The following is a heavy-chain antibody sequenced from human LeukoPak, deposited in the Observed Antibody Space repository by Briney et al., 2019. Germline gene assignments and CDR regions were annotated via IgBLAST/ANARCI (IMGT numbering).Heavy chain of an antibody. V-gene: IGHV4-31*03. Sequence: SETLSLTCTVSGGSISSGGYYWSWIRQHPGKGLEWIGYIYYSGSTYYNPSLKSRVTISVDTSKNQFSLKLSSVTAADTAVYYWARAGYRIVVQHWGQGTLVTVSS. CDR1: GGSISSGGYY. CDR2: IYYSGST. CDR3: ARAGYRIVVQH. J-gene: IGHJ1*01. D-gene: IGHD3-22*01.